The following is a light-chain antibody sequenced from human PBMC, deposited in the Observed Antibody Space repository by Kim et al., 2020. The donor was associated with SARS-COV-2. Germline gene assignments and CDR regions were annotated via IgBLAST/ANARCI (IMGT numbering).Light chain of an antibody. V-gene: IGKV1-33*01. CDR3: QQYDNPPLT. CDR2: DAS. J-gene: IGKJ4*01. Sequence: DIQMTQYPSSLSASVGDRVTITCQASQDISNYLNWYQQKPGKAPKLLIYDASNLETGVPSRFSGSGSGTDFTFTISSLQPEDIATYYCQQYDNPPLTFGGGTKVDIK. CDR1: QDISNY.